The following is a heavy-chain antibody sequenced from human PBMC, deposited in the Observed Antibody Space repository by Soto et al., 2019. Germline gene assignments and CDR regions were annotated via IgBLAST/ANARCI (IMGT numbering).Heavy chain of an antibody. Sequence: SETLSLTCTFSGGSISSGGYYWSWIRQHPGKGLEWIGYIYYSGSTYYNPSLKSRVTISVDTSKNQFSLKLSSVTAADTAVYYSARGVGGGTYYYGMDVWGQGTTVTVSS. D-gene: IGHD3-16*01. J-gene: IGHJ6*02. CDR1: GGSISSGGYY. V-gene: IGHV4-31*03. CDR3: ARGVGGGTYYYGMDV. CDR2: IYYSGST.